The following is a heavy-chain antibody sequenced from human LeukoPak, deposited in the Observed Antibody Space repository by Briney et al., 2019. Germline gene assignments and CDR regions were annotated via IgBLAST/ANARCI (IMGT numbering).Heavy chain of an antibody. CDR2: INPNSGGT. D-gene: IGHD5-24*01. Sequence: ASVKVSCKASGYTFTSYGISWVRQAPGQGLEWMGWINPNSGGTNYAQKFQGRVTMTRDTSISTAYMELSRLRSDDTAVYYCARDLDGYNYENWFDPWGQGTLVTVSS. CDR3: ARDLDGYNYENWFDP. CDR1: GYTFTSYG. J-gene: IGHJ5*02. V-gene: IGHV1-2*02.